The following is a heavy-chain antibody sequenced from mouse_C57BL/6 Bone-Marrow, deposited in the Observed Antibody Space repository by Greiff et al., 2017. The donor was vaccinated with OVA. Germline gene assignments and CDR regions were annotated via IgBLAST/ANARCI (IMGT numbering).Heavy chain of an antibody. CDR1: GYTFTSYW. J-gene: IGHJ4*01. V-gene: IGHV1-7*01. D-gene: IGHD2-1*01. CDR3: ARGNSICYYAMDY. CDR2: INPCRGYT. Sequence: VKLMESGAELAKPGASVKLSCKASGYTFTSYWMHWVKQRPGQGLEWIGNINPCRGYTKYNQKFKDKATLTADESSSTAYMQLSSLTYEDSAVYYCARGNSICYYAMDYWGQGTSVTVSS.